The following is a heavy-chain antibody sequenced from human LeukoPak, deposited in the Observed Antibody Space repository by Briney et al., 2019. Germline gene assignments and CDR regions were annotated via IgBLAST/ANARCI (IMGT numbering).Heavy chain of an antibody. V-gene: IGHV3-23*01. Sequence: GGSLRLSCAASGLTFSSYAMSWVRQAPGKGLEWVSAISGSGGSTYYADSVKGRFTISRDNSKNTLYLQMNSLRAEDTAVYYCAKVRSLWGYCSSTSCYVDFDYWGQGTLVTVSS. J-gene: IGHJ4*02. CDR1: GLTFSSYA. D-gene: IGHD2-2*01. CDR3: AKVRSLWGYCSSTSCYVDFDY. CDR2: ISGSGGST.